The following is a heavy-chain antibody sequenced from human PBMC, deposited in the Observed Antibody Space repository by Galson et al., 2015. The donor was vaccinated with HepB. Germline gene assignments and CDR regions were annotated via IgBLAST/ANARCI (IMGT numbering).Heavy chain of an antibody. CDR1: GDSVSSNSAA. V-gene: IGHV6-1*01. D-gene: IGHD6-19*01. J-gene: IGHJ3*02. Sequence: CAISGDSVSSNSAAWNWIRQSPSRGLEWLGRTYYRSKWYNDYAVSVKSQITINPDTSKNQFSLQLNSVTPEDTAVYYCAISDSSGWDDAFDIWGQGTMVTVSS. CDR2: TYYRSKWYN. CDR3: AISDSSGWDDAFDI.